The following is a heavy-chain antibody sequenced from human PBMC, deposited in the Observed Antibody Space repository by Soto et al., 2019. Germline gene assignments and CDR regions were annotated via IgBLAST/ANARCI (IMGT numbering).Heavy chain of an antibody. CDR1: GGSISSYY. V-gene: IGHV4-59*08. CDR2: NYYSGST. J-gene: IGHJ5*02. CDR3: ARHSVYGDNWFDP. D-gene: IGHD4-17*01. Sequence: SDTLSLTCAVFGGSISSYYWSWIRQPPGKGLEWIGFNYYSGSTNYNPSLKSRVNISVDTSKNQFSLKLNSVTAADTAVYYCARHSVYGDNWFDPWGQGTLVTVSS.